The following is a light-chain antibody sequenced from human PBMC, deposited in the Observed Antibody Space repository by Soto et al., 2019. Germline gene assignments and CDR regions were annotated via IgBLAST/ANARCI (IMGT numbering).Light chain of an antibody. J-gene: IGKJ5*01. CDR3: QQYYSYPPIT. V-gene: IGKV1-5*01. CDR2: DAS. CDR1: QSISSW. Sequence: DIQMTQSPSTLSASVGDRVTITCRASQSISSWLAWYQQKPGKAPKLLIYDASSLQSGVPSRFSGSGSGTDFTLTISCLQSEDFATYYCQQYYSYPPITFGQGRRLEI.